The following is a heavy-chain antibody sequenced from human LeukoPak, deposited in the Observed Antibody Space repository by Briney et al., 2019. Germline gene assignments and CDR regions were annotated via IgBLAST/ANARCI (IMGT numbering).Heavy chain of an antibody. CDR1: GFIFSNYA. Sequence: GASLRLSCAASGFIFSNYAMYWVRQAPGKGLEWVSAISGRSDNTYYADSVRGRFTLSRDSSKNTLYLQMNSLRADDTAVYYCAKWGDYDVLTGYYVSDFWGQGTLVTVSS. J-gene: IGHJ4*02. CDR2: ISGRSDNT. CDR3: AKWGDYDVLTGYYVSDF. D-gene: IGHD3-9*01. V-gene: IGHV3-23*01.